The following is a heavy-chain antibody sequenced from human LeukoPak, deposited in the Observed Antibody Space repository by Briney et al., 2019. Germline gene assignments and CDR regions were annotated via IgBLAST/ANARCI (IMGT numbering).Heavy chain of an antibody. D-gene: IGHD6-13*01. Sequence: GGSLRLSCAASGFSFTYGMHWVRQAPGKGLEWVTYIRKDGRNIYYAESVKGRFTISRDNSKNTLYLQMNSLRAEDTAVYYCAKDPPGMAAAGIYWGQGTLVTVSS. CDR2: IRKDGRNI. J-gene: IGHJ4*02. V-gene: IGHV3-30*02. CDR3: AKDPPGMAAAGIY. CDR1: GFSFTYG.